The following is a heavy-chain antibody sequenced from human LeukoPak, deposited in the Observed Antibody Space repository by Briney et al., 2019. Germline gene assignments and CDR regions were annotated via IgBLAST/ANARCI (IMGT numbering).Heavy chain of an antibody. V-gene: IGHV1-18*01. CDR2: ISTYNADT. D-gene: IGHD3-10*01. J-gene: IGHJ4*02. CDR1: GYNFTLFG. Sequence: GASVKVSCKASGYNFTLFGVSWVRQAPGQGLEWMGWISTYNADTNFAQNFQGRVIMTTDTSTTTAYMEMRSLRSDDTAVYYCARDPPGVWGQGTLVTVSS. CDR3: ARDPPGV.